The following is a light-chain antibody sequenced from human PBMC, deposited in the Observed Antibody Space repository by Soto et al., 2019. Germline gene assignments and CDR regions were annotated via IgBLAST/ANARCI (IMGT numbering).Light chain of an antibody. V-gene: IGKV3-20*01. CDR3: QQYGTSLFT. CDR1: QSAYSSY. CDR2: GAS. Sequence: PGDRATLSCRSSQSAYSSYLSWYQQKPGQAPRLLIYGASNRATGIPDRFSGSGSGTDFTLTISGLEPEDFAVYYCQQYGTSLFTFGGGTSVEIK. J-gene: IGKJ4*01.